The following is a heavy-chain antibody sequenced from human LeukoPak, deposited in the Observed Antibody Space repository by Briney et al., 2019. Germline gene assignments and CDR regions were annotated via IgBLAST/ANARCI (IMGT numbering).Heavy chain of an antibody. D-gene: IGHD3-22*01. J-gene: IGHJ5*02. Sequence: GGSLRLSCAASGFPMSSNYMSWVRQAPGKGLEWVSVIYIVGNTYYADSVKGRFTISRDNSKNTLYLQMNSLRADDTAVYYCARAPTYYYDSSTLGGWFDPWGQGTLVTVSS. CDR3: ARAPTYYYDSSTLGGWFDP. CDR2: IYIVGNT. V-gene: IGHV3-53*01. CDR1: GFPMSSNY.